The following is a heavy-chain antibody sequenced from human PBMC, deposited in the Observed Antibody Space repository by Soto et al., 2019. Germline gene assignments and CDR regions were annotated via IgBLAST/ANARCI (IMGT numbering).Heavy chain of an antibody. CDR1: GGTFSSYA. Sequence: QVQLVQSGAEVKKPGSSVKVSCKASGGTFSSYAISWVRQAPGQGLEWMGGVIPIFGTGNYAPKIQGRVTITADESTSTAYMELSSLRSEDTAVYYCARDPPVAAPYGGSYFDYWGQGTLVTVSS. D-gene: IGHD6-19*01. V-gene: IGHV1-69*01. J-gene: IGHJ4*02. CDR2: VIPIFGTG. CDR3: ARDPPVAAPYGGSYFDY.